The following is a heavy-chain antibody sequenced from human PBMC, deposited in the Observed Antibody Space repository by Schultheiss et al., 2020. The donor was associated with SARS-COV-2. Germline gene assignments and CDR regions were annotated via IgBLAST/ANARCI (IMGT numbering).Heavy chain of an antibody. CDR3: AKDTAQRFLDWLEKENNFDY. V-gene: IGHV3-48*03. J-gene: IGHJ4*02. CDR1: GFTFSSYE. D-gene: IGHD3/OR15-3a*01. Sequence: GGSLRLSCAASGFTFSSYEMNWVRQAPGKGLEWVSYISSSGSTIYYADSVKGRFTISRDNAKNSLYLQMNSLRAEDTAVYYCAKDTAQRFLDWLEKENNFDYWGQGTLVTVSS. CDR2: ISSSGSTI.